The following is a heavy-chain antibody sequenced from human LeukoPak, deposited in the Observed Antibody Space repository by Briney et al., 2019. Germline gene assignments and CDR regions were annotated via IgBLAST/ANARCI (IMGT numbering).Heavy chain of an antibody. CDR1: GGSISSSSYY. CDR2: IYYSGST. V-gene: IGHV4-39*07. D-gene: IGHD3-10*01. Sequence: SETLSLTCTVSGGSISSSSYYWGWIRQPPGKGLEWIGSIYYSGSTYYNPSLKSRVTISVDTSKNQFSLKLSSVTAADTAVYYCARGRYYGSGSYSNWFDPWGQGTLVTVSS. J-gene: IGHJ5*02. CDR3: ARGRYYGSGSYSNWFDP.